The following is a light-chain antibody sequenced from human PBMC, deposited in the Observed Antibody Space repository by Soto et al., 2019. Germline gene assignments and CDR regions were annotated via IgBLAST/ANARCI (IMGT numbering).Light chain of an antibody. V-gene: IGLV2-14*01. CDR3: SSYTSSSTLYV. Sequence: QSALTQPASVSGSPGQSITISCTGTSSDDGGYNYVSWYQLHPGKAPKLMIYDVSNRPSGVSNRFSGSKSGNTASLTISGLQAEDEADYYCSSYTSSSTLYVFGTGTKLTVL. CDR2: DVS. J-gene: IGLJ1*01. CDR1: SSDDGGYNY.